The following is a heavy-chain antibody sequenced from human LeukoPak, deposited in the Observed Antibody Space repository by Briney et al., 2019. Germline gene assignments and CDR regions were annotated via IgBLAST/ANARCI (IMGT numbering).Heavy chain of an antibody. Sequence: GESLQISCKGSGYSFTSYWIGWVRQMPGKGLEWMGIIYPGDSDTRYSPSFQGQVTVSADKSISTAYLQWSSLKASDTAMYYCARPYDSSGYDAFDIWGQGTMVTVSS. D-gene: IGHD3-22*01. J-gene: IGHJ3*02. CDR2: IYPGDSDT. CDR1: GYSFTSYW. V-gene: IGHV5-51*01. CDR3: ARPYDSSGYDAFDI.